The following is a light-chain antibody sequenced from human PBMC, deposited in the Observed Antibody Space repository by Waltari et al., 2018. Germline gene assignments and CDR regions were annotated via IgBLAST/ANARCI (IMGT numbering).Light chain of an antibody. J-gene: IGKJ1*01. CDR3: QQSYSFTRT. Sequence: DIQMTQSPSYLSASVGDRVTITCRARQTISRYLNWYQQKPGKAPNLLIYAASSLQSGVPSRFSGSGAGRDFTLIITSLQPEDFATYYCQQSYSFTRTFGQGTKVEIK. V-gene: IGKV1-39*01. CDR2: AAS. CDR1: QTISRY.